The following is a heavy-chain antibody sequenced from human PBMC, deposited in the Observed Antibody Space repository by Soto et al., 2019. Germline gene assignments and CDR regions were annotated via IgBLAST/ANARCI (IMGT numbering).Heavy chain of an antibody. D-gene: IGHD2-15*01. J-gene: IGHJ4*02. CDR2: INTYNGNS. CDR1: GYTLTNYA. Sequence: GASVKVSCKASGYTLTNYAISWVRQAPGQGPEWMGWINTYNGNSNYAQKFQGRVTMTTDTSTNTAYMELRSLTSDDTAVYYCARDCTGASCFCIYWGQGTLVTVSS. CDR3: ARDCTGASCFCIY. V-gene: IGHV1-18*01.